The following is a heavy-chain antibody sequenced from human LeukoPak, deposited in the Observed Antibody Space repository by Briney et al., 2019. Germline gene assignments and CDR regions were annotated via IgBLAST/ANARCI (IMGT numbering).Heavy chain of an antibody. J-gene: IGHJ4*02. D-gene: IGHD6-13*01. CDR3: ARAIAAADVGDY. V-gene: IGHV1-2*02. CDR1: GYTFTGYY. Sequence: ASVKVSCKASGYTFTGYYMHWVRQAPGQGLEWMGWINPNSGGTNYAQKFQGRVTMTRDTSISTAYMELSRLRSDDTAVYYCARAIAAADVGDYWGQGTLVTVSS. CDR2: INPNSGGT.